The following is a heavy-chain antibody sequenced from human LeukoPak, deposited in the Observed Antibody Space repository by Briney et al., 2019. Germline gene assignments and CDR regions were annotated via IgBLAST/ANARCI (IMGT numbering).Heavy chain of an antibody. CDR1: GFTFSDCI. D-gene: IGHD5-18*01. CDR2: ISSSSNYI. CDR3: ARECMDTTMVDAFVI. J-gene: IGHJ3*02. Sequence: GGSLRLSCAASGFTFSDCIMNWVRQAPGKGLEWVSYISSSSNYIYYADSVKGRFTISRDNAKNSLYLQMNSLRAEDTAVYYCARECMDTTMVDAFVIWGQGTVVTVSS. V-gene: IGHV3-21*01.